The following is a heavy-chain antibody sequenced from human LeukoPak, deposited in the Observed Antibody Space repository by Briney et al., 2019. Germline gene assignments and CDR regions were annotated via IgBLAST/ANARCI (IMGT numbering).Heavy chain of an antibody. CDR3: ARTAGSRGGYNWFDP. CDR2: IYYSGST. D-gene: IGHD6-13*01. CDR1: GGSISSYY. J-gene: IGHJ5*02. V-gene: IGHV4-59*01. Sequence: SETLSLTCTVSGGSISSYYWSWLRQPPGKGLEWIGYIYYSGSTNHNPSLKSRVTISVDRSKNQFSLKLSSVTAADTAVYYCARTAGSRGGYNWFDPWGQGTLVTVSS.